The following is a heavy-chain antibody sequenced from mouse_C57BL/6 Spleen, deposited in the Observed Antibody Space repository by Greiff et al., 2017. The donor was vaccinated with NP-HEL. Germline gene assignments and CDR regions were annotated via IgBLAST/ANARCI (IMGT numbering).Heavy chain of an antibody. CDR2: IRNKANGYTT. V-gene: IGHV7-3*01. Sequence: EVQLVESGGGLVQPGGSLSLSCAASGFTFTDYYMSWVRQPPGKALEWLGFIRNKANGYTTEYSASVKGRFTISRDNSQSILYLQMNALRAEDSATYYCARSLYYYGSSLDYWGQGTTLTVSS. CDR3: ARSLYYYGSSLDY. J-gene: IGHJ2*01. CDR1: GFTFTDYY. D-gene: IGHD1-1*01.